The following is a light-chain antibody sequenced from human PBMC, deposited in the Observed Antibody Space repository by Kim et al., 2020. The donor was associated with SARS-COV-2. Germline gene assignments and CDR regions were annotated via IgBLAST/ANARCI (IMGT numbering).Light chain of an antibody. Sequence: VMTQSPATLSVSPGERATLSCRASQSVGSILAWYQQRPGQPPRLLIYDASTRATGIPARFSGSGSRTEFTLTISSLQSEDFAVYYCQQCNNWPPTFGQGTKVDIK. CDR1: QSVGSI. V-gene: IGKV3-15*01. CDR2: DAS. J-gene: IGKJ1*01. CDR3: QQCNNWPPT.